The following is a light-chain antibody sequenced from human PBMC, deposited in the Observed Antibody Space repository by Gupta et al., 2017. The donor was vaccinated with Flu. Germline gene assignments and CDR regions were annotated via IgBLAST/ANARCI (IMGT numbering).Light chain of an antibody. Sequence: SALPPPASVSGSPGQSLTISCTATSSDVGAYKNVSWYQQHPDKASKLMIYDVTYRPSGVTNRFSGSNSGNTTTVTITGIQAEEEADDYYSSETRTNTRKVFFGGGTRLTVL. J-gene: IGLJ2*01. V-gene: IGLV2-14*03. CDR3: SSETRTNTRKVF. CDR1: SSDVGAYKN. CDR2: DVT.